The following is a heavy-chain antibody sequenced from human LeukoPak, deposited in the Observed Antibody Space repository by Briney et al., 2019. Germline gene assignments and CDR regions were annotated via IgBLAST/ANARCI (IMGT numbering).Heavy chain of an antibody. D-gene: IGHD3-10*01. Sequence: GGSLRLSCAASGFTFSSYWMSWVRQAPGKGLEWVANINQDGSGKYYVDSVKGRFTNSRDNAKNSLYLQMNSMKAEDTAVYYCARPRYGSGSYYNESAFNIWSQGTMVTVSS. CDR2: INQDGSGK. CDR3: ARPRYGSGSYYNESAFNI. CDR1: GFTFSSYW. J-gene: IGHJ3*02. V-gene: IGHV3-7*01.